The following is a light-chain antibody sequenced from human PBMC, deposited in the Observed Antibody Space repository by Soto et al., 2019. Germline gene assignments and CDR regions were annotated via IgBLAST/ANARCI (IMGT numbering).Light chain of an antibody. CDR2: AAS. Sequence: DIQMTQSPSSLSASVGDRVTITCRASQSISSYLNWYQQKPGKAPKLLIYAASSLQSGVPSRFSGSGSGTDFTLTISSLQPEDFATYYCQQSYSTHHTFCPGTKVDIK. CDR1: QSISSY. V-gene: IGKV1-39*01. CDR3: QQSYSTHHT. J-gene: IGKJ3*01.